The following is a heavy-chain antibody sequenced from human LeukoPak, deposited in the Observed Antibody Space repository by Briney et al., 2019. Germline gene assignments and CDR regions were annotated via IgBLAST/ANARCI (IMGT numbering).Heavy chain of an antibody. CDR1: GFTFSSFD. Sequence: PGGSLTPSCAPSGFTFSSFDMHWVRQPPGQGMGCVSTMGTASDTSYPGSVEGRFTLSRDNAKNSLYLQMNSLTAGDTAVYYCARGPPRGKYYYMDVWGKGTTVTVSS. J-gene: IGHJ6*03. D-gene: IGHD1-1*01. CDR3: ARGPPRGKYYYMDV. CDR2: MGTASDT. V-gene: IGHV3-13*01.